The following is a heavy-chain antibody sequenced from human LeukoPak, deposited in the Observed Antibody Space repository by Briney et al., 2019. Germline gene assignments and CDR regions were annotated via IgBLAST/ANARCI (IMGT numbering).Heavy chain of an antibody. CDR2: IYYSGST. J-gene: IGHJ5*02. CDR1: GGSISSYY. V-gene: IGHV4-59*01. Sequence: PSETLSLTCTVSGGSISSYYWSWIRQPPGKGLEWIGYIYYSGSTNYSPSLKSRVTILVDTSKNQCSLKLNSVTAADTAVYYCARDPRPNSNNWFDPWGQGTLVTVSS. CDR3: ARDPRPNSNNWFDP. D-gene: IGHD5-18*01.